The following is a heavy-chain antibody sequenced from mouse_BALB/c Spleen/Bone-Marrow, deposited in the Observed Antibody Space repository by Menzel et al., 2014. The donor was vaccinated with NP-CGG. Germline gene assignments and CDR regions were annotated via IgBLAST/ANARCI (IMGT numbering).Heavy chain of an antibody. CDR2: IDPANGNT. D-gene: IGHD1-1*01. Sequence: VQLQQSGAERVKPGASVKLSCTASGFNVKDTYMHWVKQRPEQGLEWIGRIDPANGNTKYDPKFQGKATITADTSSNTAYLQLSSLTSEDTAVYYCAMYYYGSSLFAYWGQGTLVTVSA. J-gene: IGHJ3*01. CDR1: GFNVKDTY. CDR3: AMYYYGSSLFAY. V-gene: IGHV14-3*02.